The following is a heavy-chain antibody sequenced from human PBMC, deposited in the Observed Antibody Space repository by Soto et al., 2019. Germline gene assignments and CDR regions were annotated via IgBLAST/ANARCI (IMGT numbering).Heavy chain of an antibody. Sequence: QVQLVQSGAEVKKPGSSVKVSCKASGGTFSSYTISWVRQAPGQGLEWMGRIIPILGIANYAQKFQGRVTITADESTSTAYMELSSLRSEDTAVYYCASPSTVTIEYYYGMDVWGQGTTVTVSS. CDR3: ASPSTVTIEYYYGMDV. CDR2: IIPILGIA. CDR1: GGTFSSYT. J-gene: IGHJ6*02. D-gene: IGHD4-17*01. V-gene: IGHV1-69*02.